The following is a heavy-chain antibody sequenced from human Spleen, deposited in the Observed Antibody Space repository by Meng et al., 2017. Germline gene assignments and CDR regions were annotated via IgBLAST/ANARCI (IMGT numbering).Heavy chain of an antibody. CDR2: IYYSGST. Sequence: QVQLQGSGPGLVKPSQTLSLTCTVSGDSISSGGYYWSWIRQHPGKGLEWIGYIYYSGSTYYNPSLKSLVTISLDTSKNQFSLKLSSVTAADTAVYYCARDLSGYGWFDPWGQGTLVTVSS. D-gene: IGHD5-18*01. CDR3: ARDLSGYGWFDP. J-gene: IGHJ5*02. CDR1: GDSISSGGYY. V-gene: IGHV4-31*01.